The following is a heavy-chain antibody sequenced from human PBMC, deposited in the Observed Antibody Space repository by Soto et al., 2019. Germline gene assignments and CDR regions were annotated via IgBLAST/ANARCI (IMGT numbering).Heavy chain of an antibody. Sequence: PGGSLRLSCAASGFTFSSYAMHWVSQAPGKGLEWVAVISYDGSNKYYADSVKGRFTISRDNSKNTLYLHMNSLRAEDTAVYYCARDSSGYYGGDFYYYYYGMDVWGQGTTVTVSS. CDR3: ARDSSGYYGGDFYYYYYGMDV. J-gene: IGHJ6*02. CDR2: ISYDGSNK. D-gene: IGHD3-22*01. V-gene: IGHV3-30-3*01. CDR1: GFTFSSYA.